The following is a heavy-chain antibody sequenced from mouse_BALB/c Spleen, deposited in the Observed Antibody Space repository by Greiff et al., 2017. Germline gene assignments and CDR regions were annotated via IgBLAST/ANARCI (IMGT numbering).Heavy chain of an antibody. CDR3: ARRIRDYDAWFAY. V-gene: IGHV1-9*01. J-gene: IGHJ3*01. D-gene: IGHD2-4*01. CDR1: GYTFSSYW. CDR2: ILPGSGST. Sequence: QVQLQQSGAELMKPGASVKISCKATGYTFSSYWIEWVKQRPGHGLEWIGEILPGSGSTNYNEKFKGKATFTADTSSNTAYMQLSSLTSEDSAVYYCARRIRDYDAWFAYWGQGTLVTVSA.